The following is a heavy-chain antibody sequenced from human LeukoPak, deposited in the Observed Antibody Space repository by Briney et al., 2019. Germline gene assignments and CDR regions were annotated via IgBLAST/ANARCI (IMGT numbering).Heavy chain of an antibody. V-gene: IGHV3-23*01. Sequence: GGPLSLSFAAPGFPFSSYAMSWVRQAPGKGLEWVSTISGSGGSTYYADSVKGQFTISRDNSKNTLYLQMNSLRAEDTAAYYCAKGGDNCDSSGYYWIDYWGQGTLVTVSS. CDR1: GFPFSSYA. J-gene: IGHJ4*02. D-gene: IGHD3-22*01. CDR3: AKGGDNCDSSGYYWIDY. CDR2: ISGSGGST.